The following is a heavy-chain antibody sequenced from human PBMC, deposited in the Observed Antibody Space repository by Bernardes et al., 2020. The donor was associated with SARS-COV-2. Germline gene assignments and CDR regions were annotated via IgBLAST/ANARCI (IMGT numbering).Heavy chain of an antibody. V-gene: IGHV3-72*01. Sequence: GGSLRLSCAASGFTFSDHYMDWFRQAPGKGLEWVGRTRNKANGYTTEYAASVKGRFTISRDDSKNSLYLQMNSLKTEDTAVYYCSRGRPGNCDSTICPNFDFWGQGTLVTVSS. CDR2: TRNKANGYTT. CDR1: GFTFSDHY. J-gene: IGHJ4*02. CDR3: SRGRPGNCDSTICPNFDF. D-gene: IGHD2-2*01.